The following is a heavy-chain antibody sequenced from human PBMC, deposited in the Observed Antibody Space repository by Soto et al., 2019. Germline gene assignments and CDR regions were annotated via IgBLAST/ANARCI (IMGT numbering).Heavy chain of an antibody. CDR1: GGTFSSYT. Sequence: QVQLVQSGAEVKKPGSSVKVSCKASGGTFSSYTISWVRQAPGQGLEWMGRIIPILGIANYAQKFQGRVTITADKSTSTAYMELSSLRSGDTAVYYCARGGAAVYYGMDVWGQGTTVTVSS. J-gene: IGHJ6*02. CDR2: IIPILGIA. CDR3: ARGGAAVYYGMDV. D-gene: IGHD2-15*01. V-gene: IGHV1-69*02.